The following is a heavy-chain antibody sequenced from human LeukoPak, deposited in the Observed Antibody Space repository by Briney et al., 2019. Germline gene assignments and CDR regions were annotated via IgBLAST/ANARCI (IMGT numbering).Heavy chain of an antibody. CDR1: GGSISSNDHY. CDR2: IHHSGST. J-gene: IGHJ3*02. CDR3: ARATIAIALGIPPDAFDI. Sequence: SQTLSLTCTVSGGSISSNDHYWTWVRQPPGKGLEWIGYIHHSGSTYYNPSLKSLVTISVKTSKKQFSLKLRSVTASYTAGYYCARATIAIALGIPPDAFDIWGQGTVVIVSS. D-gene: IGHD2-21*01. V-gene: IGHV4-30-4*08.